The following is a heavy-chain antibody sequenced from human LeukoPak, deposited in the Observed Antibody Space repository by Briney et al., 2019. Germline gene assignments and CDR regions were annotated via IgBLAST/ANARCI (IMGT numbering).Heavy chain of an antibody. V-gene: IGHV4-30-2*01. CDR2: IYHSGST. CDR1: GGSISSGGYY. Sequence: PSETLSLTCTVSGGSISSGGYYWSWLRQPPGKGLEWIGYIYHSGSTYYNPSLKSRVTISVDRSKNQFSLKLSSVTAADTAVYYCARATPGIAAAGTWGQGTLVTVSS. J-gene: IGHJ5*02. CDR3: ARATPGIAAAGT. D-gene: IGHD6-13*01.